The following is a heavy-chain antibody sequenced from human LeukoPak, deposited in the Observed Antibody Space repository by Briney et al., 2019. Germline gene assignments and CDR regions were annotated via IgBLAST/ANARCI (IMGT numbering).Heavy chain of an antibody. Sequence: SETLSLTCTVSGDSISSSSYYWGWIRQPPGKGLEWIGSIYYSGITYYNPSLKSRVTISVDTSKNQFSLKLSSVTAADTAVYYCARQGSYYDSSGYVPFDYWGQGTLVTVSS. J-gene: IGHJ4*02. CDR3: ARQGSYYDSSGYVPFDY. CDR2: IYYSGIT. V-gene: IGHV4-39*01. CDR1: GDSISSSSYY. D-gene: IGHD3-22*01.